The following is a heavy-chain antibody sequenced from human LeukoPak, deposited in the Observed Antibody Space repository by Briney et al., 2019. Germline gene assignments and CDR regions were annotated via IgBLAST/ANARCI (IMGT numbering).Heavy chain of an antibody. V-gene: IGHV3-21*01. CDR1: GFTFSSYS. Sequence: GGSLRLSCAASGFTFSSYSMNWVRQAPGKGLEWVSSISSSSSYIYYADSVKGRFTTSRDNSENTLYLQMNSLRAEDTAVYYCARYCSSTSCYESQGALDYWGQGTLVTVSS. CDR2: ISSSSSYI. CDR3: ARYCSSTSCYESQGALDY. D-gene: IGHD2-2*01. J-gene: IGHJ4*02.